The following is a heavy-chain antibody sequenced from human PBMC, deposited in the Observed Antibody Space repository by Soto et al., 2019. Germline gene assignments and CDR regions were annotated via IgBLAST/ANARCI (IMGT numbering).Heavy chain of an antibody. Sequence: VQLVQSGAEVREPRASVMLSCKTSGYAFTMFYMSWVRPAPGQGLEWMGTINADGGRTTYAQNFQGRLTMTSDTSTGTIYMELRSLRSDDTAVYYCARVVPGAEAWFGPWGQGTLVTVSS. CDR2: INADGGRT. CDR3: ARVVPGAEAWFGP. J-gene: IGHJ5*02. CDR1: GYAFTMFY. V-gene: IGHV1-46*01. D-gene: IGHD2-2*01.